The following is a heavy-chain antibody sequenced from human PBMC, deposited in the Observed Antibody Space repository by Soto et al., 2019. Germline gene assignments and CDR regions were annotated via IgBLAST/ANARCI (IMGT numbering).Heavy chain of an antibody. V-gene: IGHV4-39*01. D-gene: IGHD4-17*01. CDR3: ARPHGDYVDYYYMDV. CDR1: GGSISSSSYY. Sequence: SETLSLTCTVSGGSISSSSYYWGWIRQPPGKGLEWIGSIYYSGSTYYNPSLKSRVTISVDTSKNQFSLKLSSVTAADTAVYYCARPHGDYVDYYYMDVWGKGTTVTVSS. J-gene: IGHJ6*03. CDR2: IYYSGST.